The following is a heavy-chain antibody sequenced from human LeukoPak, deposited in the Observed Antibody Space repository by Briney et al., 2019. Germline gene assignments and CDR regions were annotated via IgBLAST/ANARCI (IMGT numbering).Heavy chain of an antibody. D-gene: IGHD6-13*01. J-gene: IGHJ4*02. CDR2: FSYDGNSK. CDR1: GFTFSNYA. Sequence: PGRSLRLSCAASGFTFSNYAIHWVRQAPGKGLEWVTLFSYDGNSKYYADSVKGRFTISRDNSKNTLYLQMNSLRAEDTAVYYCAKDMYSSSWYYFDYWGQGTLVTVSS. V-gene: IGHV3-30-3*01. CDR3: AKDMYSSSWYYFDY.